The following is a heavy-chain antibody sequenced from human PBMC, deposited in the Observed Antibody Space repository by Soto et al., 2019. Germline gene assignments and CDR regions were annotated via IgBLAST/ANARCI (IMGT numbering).Heavy chain of an antibody. CDR2: IYPSDSDT. J-gene: IGHJ4*02. V-gene: IGHV5-51*01. CDR3: ARGGVSTRTFDY. D-gene: IGHD3-3*01. CDR1: GYNFAGYW. Sequence: PGESLKISCKGSGYNFAGYWIAWVRQMPGKGLELMGIIYPSDSDTGYRPSFQGQVTISADKSISSAYLQWSSLRASDTAMYYCARGGVSTRTFDYWGQGTPVTSPQ.